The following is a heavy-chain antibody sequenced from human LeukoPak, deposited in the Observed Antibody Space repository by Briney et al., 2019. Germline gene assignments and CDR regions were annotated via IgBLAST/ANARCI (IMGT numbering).Heavy chain of an antibody. CDR1: GFTFGIYA. D-gene: IGHD2-21*02. Sequence: GGSLRLSCAASGFTFGIYAMSWVRQAPGKGLEWVANIKEDGSEKYYVDSVRGRFTISRDNAKNSLFLQMNSLRAEDTAVYYCARDLQCGGDCHYDALDIWGQGTLVTVSS. V-gene: IGHV3-7*01. CDR3: ARDLQCGGDCHYDALDI. CDR2: IKEDGSEK. J-gene: IGHJ3*02.